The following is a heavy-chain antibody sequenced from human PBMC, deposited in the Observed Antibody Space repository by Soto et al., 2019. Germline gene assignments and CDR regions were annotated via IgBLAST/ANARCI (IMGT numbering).Heavy chain of an antibody. Sequence: ASVKVSCKASGYTFTDFCLSWVRQAPGQGLEWMGWIGAYNGNTDYAQTLQDRLTLTTDASTSTAYMELRSLTSDVTAIYFCARSGAAVTSHFDFWGQGTPVTVSS. CDR2: IGAYNGNT. V-gene: IGHV1-18*01. D-gene: IGHD2-21*02. CDR1: GYTFTDFC. CDR3: ARSGAAVTSHFDF. J-gene: IGHJ4*02.